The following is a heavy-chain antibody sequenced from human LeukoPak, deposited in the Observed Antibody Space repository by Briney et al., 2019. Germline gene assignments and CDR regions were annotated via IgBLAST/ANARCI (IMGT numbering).Heavy chain of an antibody. D-gene: IGHD2-2*01. V-gene: IGHV1-46*01. CDR3: AGGRGDIVVVPAAMDWFDP. J-gene: IGHJ5*02. CDR1: GYTFTSYY. CDR2: INPSGGST. Sequence: ASVKVSCKASGYTFTSYYMHWVRQAPGQGLEWMGIINPSGGSTSYAQKFQGRVTMTRDTSTSTVYMELSSLRSEDTAVYYCAGGRGDIVVVPAAMDWFDPWGQGTLVTVSS.